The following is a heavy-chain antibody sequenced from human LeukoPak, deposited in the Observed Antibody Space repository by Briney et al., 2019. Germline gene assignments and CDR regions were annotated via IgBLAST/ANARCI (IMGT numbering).Heavy chain of an antibody. CDR2: MSSSWSYI. J-gene: IGHJ4*02. CDR3: ARSSRELGGYAPWELMPPFDY. Sequence: GGSLRLSCAASGFNLNTYTMNWVRQAPGKGLEWVSSMSSSWSYIHYADSVKGRFTISRDNAKNSLYLQMNSLRAEDTAVYYCARSSRELGGYAPWELMPPFDYWGQGTLVTVSS. D-gene: IGHD1-7*01. V-gene: IGHV3-21*01. CDR1: GFNLNTYT.